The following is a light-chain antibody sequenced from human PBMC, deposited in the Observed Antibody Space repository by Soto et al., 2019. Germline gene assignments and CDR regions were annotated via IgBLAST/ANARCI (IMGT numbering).Light chain of an antibody. CDR1: QSISSY. CDR2: AAS. V-gene: IGKV1-39*01. J-gene: IGKJ5*01. CDR3: QQSYSTPIT. Sequence: QMTQSPSSLSESVGDRVTITCRASQSISSYLNWYQQKPGKAPKLLIYAASSLQSGVPSRFSGSGSGTDVTLTISSLQPEDFATYYCQQSYSTPITFGQGTRLEIK.